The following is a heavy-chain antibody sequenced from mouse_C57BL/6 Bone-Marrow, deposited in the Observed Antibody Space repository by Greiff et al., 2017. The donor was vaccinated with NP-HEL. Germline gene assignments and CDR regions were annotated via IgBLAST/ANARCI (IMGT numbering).Heavy chain of an antibody. J-gene: IGHJ1*03. CDR2: IDPENGDT. V-gene: IGHV14-4*01. CDR3: HYYGSSYEGHWYFDV. Sequence: VQLQQSGAELVRPGASVKLSCTASGFNIKDDYMYWVKQRPEQGLEWIGWIDPENGDTEYASKFQGKATIPADTSSNTAYLQLSSLTSEDTAVYYCHYYGSSYEGHWYFDVWGTGTTVTVSS. CDR1: GFNIKDDY. D-gene: IGHD1-1*01.